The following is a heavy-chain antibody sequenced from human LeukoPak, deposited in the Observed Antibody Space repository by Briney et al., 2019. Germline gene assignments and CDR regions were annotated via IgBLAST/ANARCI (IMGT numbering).Heavy chain of an antibody. D-gene: IGHD7-27*01. V-gene: IGHV3-43*01. CDR1: GFIFVDYT. J-gene: IGHJ4*02. CDR2: ISWDGGST. CDR3: AKDIGNWGGSYFDY. Sequence: GGSLRLSCAASGFIFVDYTMHWVRQAPGKGLEWVSLISWDGGSTYYADSVKGRFTISRDTSKNSLYLQMNSLRTEDTALYYCAKDIGNWGGSYFDYWGQGTQVTVSS.